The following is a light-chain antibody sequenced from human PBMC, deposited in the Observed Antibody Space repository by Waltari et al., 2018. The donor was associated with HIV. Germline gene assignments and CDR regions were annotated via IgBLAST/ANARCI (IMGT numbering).Light chain of an antibody. CDR3: ATWDDSLSGVV. Sequence: QSVLTQPPSASGTPGQRVTIPCSGSSSNIGSNSVYWYQQLPGTAPKLLIYRDNHRRSGVPAGSSGSKSATTASLAISGLRSDDEADYYCATWDDSLSGVVFGGGTKVTVL. J-gene: IGLJ2*01. V-gene: IGLV1-47*01. CDR2: RDN. CDR1: SSNIGSNS.